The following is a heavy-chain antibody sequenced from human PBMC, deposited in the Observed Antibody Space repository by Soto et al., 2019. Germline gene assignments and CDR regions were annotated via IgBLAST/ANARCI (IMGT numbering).Heavy chain of an antibody. CDR3: TRVDAPGDCAFDI. D-gene: IGHD2-21*01. Sequence: PGGSLRLSCAASGFSISGSGIHWVRQASGKGLEWVARIRDRTNAYATGYAASVQGRFTISRDDSENTAFLQMNSLNTEDTAVYYCTRVDAPGDCAFDIWGKGTMVTVSS. CDR2: IRDRTNAYAT. J-gene: IGHJ3*02. CDR1: GFSISGSG. V-gene: IGHV3-73*01.